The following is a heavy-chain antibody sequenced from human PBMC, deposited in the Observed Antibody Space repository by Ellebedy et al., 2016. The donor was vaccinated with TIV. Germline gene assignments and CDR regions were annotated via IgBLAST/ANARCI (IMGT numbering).Heavy chain of an antibody. CDR2: IKQDGSEK. V-gene: IGHV3-7*03. Sequence: GGSLRLXXAASGFTFSTYWMSWVRQAPGKGLEWVANIKQDGSEKHYADSVKGRFTISRDNAKNSLYLQMNSLGAEDTAVYYCARDWSACSSANCYTLAYWGQGTLLTVSS. CDR3: ARDWSACSSANCYTLAY. D-gene: IGHD2-2*01. CDR1: GFTFSTYW. J-gene: IGHJ4*02.